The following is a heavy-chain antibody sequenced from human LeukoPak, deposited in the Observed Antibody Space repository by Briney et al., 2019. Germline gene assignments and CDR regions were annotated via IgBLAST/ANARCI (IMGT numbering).Heavy chain of an antibody. J-gene: IGHJ4*02. CDR3: ARLWSHSKTEGY. CDR2: IYHNVDT. D-gene: IGHD3-16*01. V-gene: IGHV4-39*01. CDR1: GDSISSCLYA. Sequence: PSETLSLTCTVSGDSISSCLYAWGWIRQPPGEGLEWIGNIYHNVDTYYNPSLRSRVTISVDTSENQFSLNLRYVTAADTAVYYCARLWSHSKTEGYWGQGTVVTVSS.